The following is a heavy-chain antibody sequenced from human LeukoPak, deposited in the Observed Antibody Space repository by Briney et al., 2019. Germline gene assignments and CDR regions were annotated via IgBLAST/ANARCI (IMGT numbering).Heavy chain of an antibody. CDR3: ARAYGSGFPGGALDI. D-gene: IGHD3-22*01. J-gene: IGHJ3*02. CDR1: GGSISVSAYY. Sequence: SQTLSLTCTVSGGSISVSAYYWSWIRQHPGKGLEWIGYIYYSGTTSYNPSLRSRVTISVDTSNNQFSLELSSVTAADTAVYYRARAYGSGFPGGALDIWGQGTTVTVSS. CDR2: IYYSGTT. V-gene: IGHV4-31*03.